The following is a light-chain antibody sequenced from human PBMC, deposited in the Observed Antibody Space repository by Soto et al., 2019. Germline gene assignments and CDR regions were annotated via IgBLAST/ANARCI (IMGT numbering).Light chain of an antibody. V-gene: IGLV2-11*01. CDR2: DVN. CDR1: SSDVGGYNY. Sequence: QSVLTQARSLSGSPGQSVTISCTGTSSDVGGYNYVSWYQQHPGKAPKLMIYDVNKRPSGVPDRFSGSKSGNTASLTISGLQAEDEADYYCCSYAGSYTLYVFGTGTKVTVL. CDR3: CSYAGSYTLYV. J-gene: IGLJ1*01.